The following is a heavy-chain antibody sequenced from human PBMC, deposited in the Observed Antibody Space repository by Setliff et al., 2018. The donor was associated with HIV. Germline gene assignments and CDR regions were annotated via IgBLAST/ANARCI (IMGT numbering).Heavy chain of an antibody. J-gene: IGHJ3*01. D-gene: IGHD3-22*01. CDR1: GGSISSSSYY. V-gene: IGHV4-39*01. CDR3: ARAKFYYDSSGFFPLPAAFDF. CDR2: IYYSGNT. Sequence: SETLSLTCTVSGGSISSSSYYWGWIRQPPGKGLEWIGTIYYSGNTYYNPSLKSRVTISVDTSKNQISLKLSSVTAADTAVYYCARAKFYYDSSGFFPLPAAFDFWGQGTMVTVSS.